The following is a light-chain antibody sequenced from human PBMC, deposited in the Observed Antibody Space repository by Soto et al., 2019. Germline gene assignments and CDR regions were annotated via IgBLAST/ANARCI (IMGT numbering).Light chain of an antibody. J-gene: IGKJ1*01. V-gene: IGKV1-8*01. CDR1: QGISSY. CDR3: QQYYSYPWT. Sequence: AIRMTQSPSSLSASTGDRVTITCRASQGISSYLAWYQQKPGKAPKLLIYAASTLRSGVPSRFSGSGSGTDFILTISCLQSEDFATYYCQQYYSYPWTFGQGTKVEIK. CDR2: AAS.